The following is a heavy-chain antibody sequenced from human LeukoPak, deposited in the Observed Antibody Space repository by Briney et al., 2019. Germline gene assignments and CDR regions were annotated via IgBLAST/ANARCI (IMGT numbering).Heavy chain of an antibody. Sequence: SETLSLTCTVSGGSIGSSSYYWSWIRQPPGKGLEWIGYIYYSGSTNYNPSLKSRVTISVDTSKNQFSLKLSSVTAADTAVYYCARDSASGWFDPWGQGTLVTVSS. J-gene: IGHJ5*02. V-gene: IGHV4-61*01. CDR2: IYYSGST. D-gene: IGHD3-10*01. CDR3: ARDSASGWFDP. CDR1: GGSIGSSSYY.